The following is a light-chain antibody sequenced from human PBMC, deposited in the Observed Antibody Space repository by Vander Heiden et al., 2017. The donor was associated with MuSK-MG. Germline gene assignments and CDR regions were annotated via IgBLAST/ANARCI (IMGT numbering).Light chain of an antibody. Sequence: QSALTHPASVSGSPGQSITISCTGTSSDVGSHNLVSWYQQRPGKALNVMIYEGSKRPSAVANLFSGSKSGTTASLTISGRQEEDDADYYCCSEAGSSNGVFGGGTKLTVL. CDR1: SSDVGSHNL. CDR3: CSEAGSSNGV. J-gene: IGLJ3*02. CDR2: EGS. V-gene: IGLV2-23*01.